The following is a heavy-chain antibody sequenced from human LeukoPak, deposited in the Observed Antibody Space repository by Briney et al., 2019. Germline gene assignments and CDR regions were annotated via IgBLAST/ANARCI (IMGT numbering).Heavy chain of an antibody. Sequence: GGSLRLSCAASGFTFSGYSLNWVRQAPGKGLEWISYISTAGTTVYYADSVKGRFAISRDNSKNTLYVQVNSLGTEDTAAYYCAKGSYYDSSGSFYFDYWGQGTLVTVSS. CDR2: ISTAGTTV. V-gene: IGHV3-48*01. D-gene: IGHD3-22*01. J-gene: IGHJ4*02. CDR1: GFTFSGYS. CDR3: AKGSYYDSSGSFYFDY.